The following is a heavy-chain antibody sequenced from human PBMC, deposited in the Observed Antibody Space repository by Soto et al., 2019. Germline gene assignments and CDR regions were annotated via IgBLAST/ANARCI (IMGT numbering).Heavy chain of an antibody. V-gene: IGHV5-51*01. D-gene: IGHD6-13*01. J-gene: IGHJ6*02. CDR2: IFPGDSDT. CDR3: ARTAAAGKYYYGMDV. Sequence: GESLKISCKGSGYSFASSWIAWVRQMPGKGLELMGIIFPGDSDTRYSPSFQGQVTISADKSISTAYLQWSSLKASDTAMYYCARTAAAGKYYYGMDVWGQGTTVTSP. CDR1: GYSFASSW.